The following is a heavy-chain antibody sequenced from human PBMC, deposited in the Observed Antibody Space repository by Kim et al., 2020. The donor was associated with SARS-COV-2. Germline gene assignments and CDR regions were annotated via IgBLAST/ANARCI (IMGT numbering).Heavy chain of an antibody. Sequence: ASVKVSCKASGYTFTSYAMNWVRQAPGQGLEWMGWINTNTGNPTYAQGFTGRFVFSLDTSVSTAYLQISSLKAEDTAVYYCARDPVLLLWFGDRALEKYYYYGMDVWGQGTTVTVSS. V-gene: IGHV7-4-1*02. D-gene: IGHD3-10*01. CDR2: INTNTGNP. J-gene: IGHJ6*02. CDR3: ARDPVLLLWFGDRALEKYYYYGMDV. CDR1: GYTFTSYA.